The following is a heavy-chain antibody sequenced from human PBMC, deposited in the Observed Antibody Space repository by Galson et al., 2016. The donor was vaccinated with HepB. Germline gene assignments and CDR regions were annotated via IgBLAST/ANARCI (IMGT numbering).Heavy chain of an antibody. V-gene: IGHV3-74*01. D-gene: IGHD2-21*01. CDR2: IKSDGSST. J-gene: IGHJ6*02. Sequence: SLRLSCAASGFTLSNYWMDWVRQAPGKGPVWVSRIKSDGSSTSYADSVKGRFTISRDNAKNMLYLQMNSLRAEDTAVYYCAAYLGVWGQGTTVTVSS. CDR1: GFTLSNYW. CDR3: AAYLGV.